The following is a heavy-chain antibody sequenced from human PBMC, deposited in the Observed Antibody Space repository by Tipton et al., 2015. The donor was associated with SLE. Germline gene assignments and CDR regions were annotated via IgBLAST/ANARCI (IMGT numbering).Heavy chain of an antibody. D-gene: IGHD6-6*01. Sequence: SLRLSCAASGFTVSSNYMSWVRQAPGKGLEWVSVIYSGGSAYYADSVKGRFTISRDNSKNTLYLQMNSLRAGDTAVYYCARGPYSSSSPPDYWGQGTLVTVSS. CDR3: ARGPYSSSSPPDY. CDR2: IYSGGSA. CDR1: GFTVSSNY. J-gene: IGHJ4*02. V-gene: IGHV3-66*01.